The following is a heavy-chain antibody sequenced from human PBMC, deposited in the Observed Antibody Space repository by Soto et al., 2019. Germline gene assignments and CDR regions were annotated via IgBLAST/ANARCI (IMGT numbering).Heavy chain of an antibody. CDR2: ISSGGDSP. D-gene: IGHD2-15*01. CDR3: ASDKNRRRYSSFVAGMDV. V-gene: IGHV3-48*03. Sequence: GALRLSCAASGCTFSSYEMNGGRQAPGKTLEWISYISSGGDSPHYADSVKGRFTISRDNAKNSLFLQMNSLRAEDKAVYYCASDKNRRRYSSFVAGMDVWGHGTTVTVS. CDR1: GCTFSSYE. J-gene: IGHJ6*02.